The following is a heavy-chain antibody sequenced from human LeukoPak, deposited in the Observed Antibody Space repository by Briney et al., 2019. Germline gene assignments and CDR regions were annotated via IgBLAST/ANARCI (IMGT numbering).Heavy chain of an antibody. Sequence: PSQTLSLTCAVYGGAFTGYYWSSIREPPGHGLKWSGGMNHSGRTNSNPSLKSRVTISVDTCKNQFSLTLSSVTAADTAVYYCARALPTTPTQLWLRFLGRSNWFDPWGQGTLVTVSS. D-gene: IGHD5-18*01. V-gene: IGHV4-34*01. CDR1: GGAFTGYY. CDR2: MNHSGRT. CDR3: ARALPTTPTQLWLRFLGRSNWFDP. J-gene: IGHJ5*02.